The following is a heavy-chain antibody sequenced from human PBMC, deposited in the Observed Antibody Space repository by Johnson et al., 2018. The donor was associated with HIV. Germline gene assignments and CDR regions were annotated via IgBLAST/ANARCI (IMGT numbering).Heavy chain of an antibody. CDR1: GFAFSSYT. D-gene: IGHD2-15*01. V-gene: IGHV3-30-3*01. CDR3: RVVGDAFDI. CDR2: ISYTGGSI. J-gene: IGHJ3*02. Sequence: QVQLVESGGGVVQSGRSLRLSCAASGFAFSSYTMHWVRQVPGKGLDWVAVISYTGGSIDYAGSVKGRFTVSRDNSKNTLYLQMNSLRVEDTAVYYVRVVGDAFDIWGQGTMVTVSS.